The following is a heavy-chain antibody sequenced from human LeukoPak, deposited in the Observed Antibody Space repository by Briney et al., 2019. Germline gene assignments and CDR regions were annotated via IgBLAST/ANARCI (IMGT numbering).Heavy chain of an antibody. V-gene: IGHV3-23*01. J-gene: IGHJ4*02. CDR3: AKDRGWELPRYSFDY. Sequence: GGSLRLSCAASGFTFSSYGMSWVRQAPGKGLEWVSAISGSGGSTYYADSVKGRFTISRDNSKDTLYLQMNSLRAEDTAVYYCAKDRGWELPRYSFDYWGQGTLVTVSS. CDR2: ISGSGGST. D-gene: IGHD1-26*01. CDR1: GFTFSSYG.